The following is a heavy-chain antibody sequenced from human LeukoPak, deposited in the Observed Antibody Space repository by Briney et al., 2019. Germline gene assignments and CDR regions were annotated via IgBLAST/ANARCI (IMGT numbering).Heavy chain of an antibody. D-gene: IGHD3-9*01. J-gene: IGHJ3*02. CDR1: GGTFSSYA. CDR3: ARDKEGYDILTGYYNGDAFDI. CDR2: IIPILGIA. V-gene: IGHV1-69*04. Sequence: ASVKVSCKASGGTFSSYAISWVRQAPGQGLEWMGRIIPILGIANYAQKFQSRVTITADKSTSTAYMELSSLRSEDTAVYYCARDKEGYDILTGYYNGDAFDIWGQGTMVTVSS.